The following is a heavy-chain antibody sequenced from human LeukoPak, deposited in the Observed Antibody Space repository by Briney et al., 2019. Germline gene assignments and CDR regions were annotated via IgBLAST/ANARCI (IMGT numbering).Heavy chain of an antibody. CDR2: INAGNDDT. Sequence: VASANVSCKASGYSFTSYAMHWVRQAPGQRLEWMGWINAGNDDTEYSQKFQGRVTITRDTSASTAYMELSSLRSEDTAVYYCARDGCSGGSCYPYNYYGMDVWGQGTTVTVSS. CDR3: ARDGCSGGSCYPYNYYGMDV. CDR1: GYSFTSYA. J-gene: IGHJ6*02. D-gene: IGHD2-15*01. V-gene: IGHV1-3*01.